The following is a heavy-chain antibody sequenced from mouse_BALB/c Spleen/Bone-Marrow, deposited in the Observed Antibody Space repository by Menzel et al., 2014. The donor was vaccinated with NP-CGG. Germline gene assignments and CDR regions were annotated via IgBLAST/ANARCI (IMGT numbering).Heavy chain of an antibody. D-gene: IGHD2-13*01. J-gene: IGHJ4*01. CDR3: ARQDYSYYYAMDY. CDR2: ISNGGGST. Sequence: DVQLVESGGGLVQPGGSLKLSCATSGFTFSDYYMYWVRQTPEKRLEWVAYISNGGGSTYYPDTVKGRFTISGDNAKNTLYLQMSRLKSEDTAMYYCARQDYSYYYAMDYWGQGTSVTVSS. V-gene: IGHV5-12*02. CDR1: GFTFSDYY.